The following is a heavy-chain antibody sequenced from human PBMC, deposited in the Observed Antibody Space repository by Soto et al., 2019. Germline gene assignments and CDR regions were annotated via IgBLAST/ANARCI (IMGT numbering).Heavy chain of an antibody. D-gene: IGHD4-4*01. CDR3: AKAHYNNYGFSDY. CDR2: IGVSGGST. CDR1: GFTFSSYA. J-gene: IGHJ4*02. V-gene: IGHV3-23*01. Sequence: GGSLRLSCAASGFTFSSYAMSWVLQAPGKGLEWVSVIGVSGGSTSYADSVKGRFSISRDNSKNTLYLQMNSLRAEDTAVYYCAKAHYNNYGFSDYWGQGTLVTVSS.